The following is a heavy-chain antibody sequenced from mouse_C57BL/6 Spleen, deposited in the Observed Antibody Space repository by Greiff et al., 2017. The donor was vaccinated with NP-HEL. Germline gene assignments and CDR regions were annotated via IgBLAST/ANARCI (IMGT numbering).Heavy chain of an antibody. Sequence: VQLQQSGAELVKPGASVKLSCKASGYTFTSYWMQWVKQRPGQGLEWIGEIDPSDSYTNYNQKFKGKATLTVDTSSSTAYMQLSSLTSEDSAVYYCARGYGSSYGFAYWGQGTLVTVSA. CDR2: IDPSDSYT. CDR1: GYTFTSYW. J-gene: IGHJ3*01. V-gene: IGHV1-50*01. D-gene: IGHD1-1*01. CDR3: ARGYGSSYGFAY.